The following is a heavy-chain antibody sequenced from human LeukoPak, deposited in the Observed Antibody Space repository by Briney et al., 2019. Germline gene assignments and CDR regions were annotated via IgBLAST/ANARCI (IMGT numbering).Heavy chain of an antibody. V-gene: IGHV3-23*01. J-gene: IGHJ4*02. CDR1: GFTFSSYA. Sequence: PGGSLRLSCAASGFTFSSYAMSWVRQAPGKGLEWVSAISGSGGSTYYADSVKGRFTISRDNSKNTLYLQMNSLRAEDTALYYCAREKPFYDSSGYYYPIAFDYWGQGTLVTVSS. D-gene: IGHD3-22*01. CDR3: AREKPFYDSSGYYYPIAFDY. CDR2: ISGSGGST.